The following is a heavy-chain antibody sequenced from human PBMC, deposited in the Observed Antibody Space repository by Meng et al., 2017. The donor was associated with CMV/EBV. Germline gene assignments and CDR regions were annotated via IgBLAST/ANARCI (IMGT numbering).Heavy chain of an antibody. CDR1: GFTFDDYA. V-gene: IGHV3-9*01. D-gene: IGHD3-16*02. CDR3: AKGTGLSGDYYYGMDV. CDR2: ISWNSGSI. J-gene: IGHJ6*02. Sequence: SLKISCAASGFTFDDYAMHWVRQAPGKGLEWVSGISWNSGSIGYADSVKSRFTISRDNAKNSLYLQMNSLRAEDTALYYCAKGTGLSGDYYYGMDVWGQGTTVTVSS.